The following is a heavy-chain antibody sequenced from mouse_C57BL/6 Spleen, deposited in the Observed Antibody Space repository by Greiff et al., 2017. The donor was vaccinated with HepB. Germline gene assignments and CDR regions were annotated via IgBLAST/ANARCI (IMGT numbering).Heavy chain of an antibody. CDR2: INYDGSST. V-gene: IGHV5-16*01. CDR1: GFTFSDYY. J-gene: IGHJ1*03. Sequence: DVHLVESEGGLVQPGSSMKLSCTASGFTFSDYYMAWVRQVPEKGLEWVANINYDGSSTYYLDSLKSRFIISRDNAKNILYLQMSSLKSEDTATYYCARDTVGWYFDVWGTGTTVTVSS. D-gene: IGHD1-1*01. CDR3: ARDTVGWYFDV.